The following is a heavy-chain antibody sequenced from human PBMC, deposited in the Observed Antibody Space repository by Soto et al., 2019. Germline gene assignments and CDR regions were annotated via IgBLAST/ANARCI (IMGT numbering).Heavy chain of an antibody. CDR3: ARGYYDFWSGFSGYYFDY. CDR1: GGSISSYY. Sequence: PSETLSLTCTVSGGSISSYYWSWIRQPPGKGLEWIGYIYYSGSTNYNPSLKSRVTISVDTSKNQFSLKLSSVTAADTAVYYCARGYYDFWSGFSGYYFDYWGQGTLVTVSS. J-gene: IGHJ4*02. V-gene: IGHV4-59*01. D-gene: IGHD3-3*01. CDR2: IYYSGST.